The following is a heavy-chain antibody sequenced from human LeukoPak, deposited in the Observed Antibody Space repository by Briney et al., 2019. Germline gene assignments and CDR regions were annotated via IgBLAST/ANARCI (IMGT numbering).Heavy chain of an antibody. J-gene: IGHJ4*02. Sequence: PSETLSLTCTVSGGSISSSSYYWGWIRQPPGKGLEWIGSIYYSGSTYYDPSLKSRVTISVDTSKNQFSLKLSSVTAADTAVYYCARALGATRGFVDYWGQGTLVTVSS. V-gene: IGHV4-39*07. CDR1: GGSISSSSYY. D-gene: IGHD1-26*01. CDR3: ARALGATRGFVDY. CDR2: IYYSGST.